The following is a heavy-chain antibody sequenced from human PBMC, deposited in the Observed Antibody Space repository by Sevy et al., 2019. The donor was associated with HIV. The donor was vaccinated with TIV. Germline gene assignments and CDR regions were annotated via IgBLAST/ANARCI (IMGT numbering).Heavy chain of an antibody. D-gene: IGHD3-16*01. J-gene: IGHJ6*02. Sequence: GGSLRLSCAASGFTFSSYWMSWVRQAPGKGLEWVANIKQDGSEKYYVDSVKGRFNISRDNAKNSLYLQMNSLRADDTAVYCCAGDGGFVYYGMDDWGQGTTVTVSS. V-gene: IGHV3-7*03. CDR1: GFTFSSYW. CDR3: AGDGGFVYYGMDD. CDR2: IKQDGSEK.